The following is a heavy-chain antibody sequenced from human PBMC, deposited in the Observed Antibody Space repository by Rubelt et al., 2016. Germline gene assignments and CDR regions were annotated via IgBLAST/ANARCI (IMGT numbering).Heavy chain of an antibody. Sequence: GSTYYNPSLKSRVTISVDTSKNQFSLKLSSVTAADTAVYYCARRYDSSGYYSLLYGMDVWGQGTTVTVSS. J-gene: IGHJ6*02. V-gene: IGHV4-39*01. CDR3: ARRYDSSGYYSLLYGMDV. D-gene: IGHD3-22*01. CDR2: GST.